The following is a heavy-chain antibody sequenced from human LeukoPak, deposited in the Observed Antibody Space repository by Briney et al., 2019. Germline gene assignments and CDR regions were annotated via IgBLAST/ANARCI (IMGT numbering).Heavy chain of an antibody. CDR2: IDHSGST. Sequence: SGTLSLTCAVSGGSIINSNWWSWVRQPPGKGLEWIGEIDHSGSTYYNPSLKSRVTISVDRSKNQFSLKLSSVTAADTAVYYCARDRGPLGVDYWGQGTLVTVSS. CDR1: GGSIINSNW. J-gene: IGHJ4*02. CDR3: ARDRGPLGVDY. D-gene: IGHD7-27*01. V-gene: IGHV4-4*02.